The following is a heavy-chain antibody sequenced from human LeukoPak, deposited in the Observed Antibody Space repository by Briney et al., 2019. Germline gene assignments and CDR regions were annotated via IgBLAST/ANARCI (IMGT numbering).Heavy chain of an antibody. CDR2: IFYSGST. CDR1: GGFISSGTYY. D-gene: IGHD3-22*01. V-gene: IGHV4-39*01. J-gene: IGHJ4*02. Sequence: PSETLSLTCTVSGGFISSGTYYWAWIRQPPGKGLEWIGSIFYSGSTYYNPSLKSRVTISADTSKNQFSLKLSSVTAADTAVYYCARLDDGDSSAYSLYFFDFWGQGTLVTVSS. CDR3: ARLDDGDSSAYSLYFFDF.